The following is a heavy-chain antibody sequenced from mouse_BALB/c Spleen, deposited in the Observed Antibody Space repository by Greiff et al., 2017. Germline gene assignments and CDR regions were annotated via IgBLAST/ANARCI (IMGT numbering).Heavy chain of an antibody. V-gene: IGHV5-6-5*01. CDR2: ISSGGST. CDR3: ARERKIYDSYPFDY. J-gene: IGHJ2*01. Sequence: EVMLVESGGGLVKPGGSLKLSCAASGFTFSSYAMSWVRQTPEKRLEWVASISSGGSTYYPDSVKCRFTISRDNARNILYLQMSSLRSEDTAMYYCARERKIYDSYPFDYWGQGTTLTVSS. D-gene: IGHD2-3*01. CDR1: GFTFSSYA.